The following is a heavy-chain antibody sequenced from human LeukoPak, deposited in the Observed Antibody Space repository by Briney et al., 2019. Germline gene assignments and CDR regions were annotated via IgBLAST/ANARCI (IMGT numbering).Heavy chain of an antibody. V-gene: IGHV3-23*01. CDR2: ISGSGGST. CDR3: AKGGTTMIVVVIQYYFDY. Sequence: PGGSLRLSCAASGFTFSSYAMSWVRQAPGKGLEWVSAISGSGGSTYYADSVKGRFTISRDNSKNTLYLQMNSLRAEDTAVYYCAKGGTTMIVVVIQYYFDYWGQGTLVTVSS. CDR1: GFTFSSYA. J-gene: IGHJ4*02. D-gene: IGHD3-22*01.